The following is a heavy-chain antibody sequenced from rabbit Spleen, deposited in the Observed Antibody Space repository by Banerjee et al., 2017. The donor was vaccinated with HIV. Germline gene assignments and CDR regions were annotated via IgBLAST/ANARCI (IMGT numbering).Heavy chain of an antibody. CDR2: IYAGSSGDT. Sequence: QSLEESGGDLVKPGASLTLTCTASGFSFSSKYYMCWVRQAPGKELEWIACIYAGSSGDTYYANWAKGRFTISKTSSTTVTLQMTSLTAADTATYFCARETSSGWGVLLYYFNLWGQGTLVTVS. D-gene: IGHD4-1*01. CDR3: ARETSSGWGVLLYYFNL. V-gene: IGHV1S40*01. J-gene: IGHJ4*01. CDR1: GFSFSSKYY.